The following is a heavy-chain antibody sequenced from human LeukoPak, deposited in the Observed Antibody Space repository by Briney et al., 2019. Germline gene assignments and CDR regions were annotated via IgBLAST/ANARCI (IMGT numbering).Heavy chain of an antibody. CDR3: ARGPYCSSTSCYYYYYYGMNV. CDR2: INHSGST. CDR1: GGSFSGYY. Sequence: SETLSLTCAVYGGSFSGYYWSWIRQPPGKGLEWIGEINHSGSTNYNPSLKSRVTISVDTSKNQFSLKLSSVTAADTAVYYCARGPYCSSTSCYYYYYYGMNVWGQGTTVTVSS. J-gene: IGHJ6*02. D-gene: IGHD2-2*01. V-gene: IGHV4-34*01.